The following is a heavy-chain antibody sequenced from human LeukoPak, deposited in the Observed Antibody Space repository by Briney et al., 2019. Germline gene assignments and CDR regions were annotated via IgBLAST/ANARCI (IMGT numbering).Heavy chain of an antibody. D-gene: IGHD3-16*02. Sequence: SETLSLTCTVSGGSISSGDYYWSWIRQPPGKGLEWIGYIYYSGSTYYNPSLKSRVTISVDTSKNQFSLKLSSVTAADTAVYYCARVDYVWGSYPGWFGPWGQGTLVTVSS. CDR3: ARVDYVWGSYPGWFGP. CDR2: IYYSGST. CDR1: GGSISSGDYY. V-gene: IGHV4-30-4*01. J-gene: IGHJ5*02.